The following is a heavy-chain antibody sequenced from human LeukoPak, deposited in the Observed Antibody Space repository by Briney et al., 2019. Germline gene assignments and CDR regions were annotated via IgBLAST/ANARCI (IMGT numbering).Heavy chain of an antibody. V-gene: IGHV3-73*01. CDR3: TRLGGGYGELDS. Sequence: GGSLRLSCAASGFTFSGSAMHWVRQASGKGLEWVGHIRSKANSYATAYAASVRGRFTISRDDSKNTAYLQMSSLKTEDTAVYYCTRLGGGYGELDSWGQGTLVTVSS. D-gene: IGHD5-12*01. CDR2: IRSKANSYAT. CDR1: GFTFSGSA. J-gene: IGHJ4*02.